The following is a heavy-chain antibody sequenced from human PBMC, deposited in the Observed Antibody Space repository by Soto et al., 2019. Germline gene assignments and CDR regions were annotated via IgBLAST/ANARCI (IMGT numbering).Heavy chain of an antibody. CDR1: GFTFADYA. Sequence: EVQLVESGGGLVQPGRSLRLSCAASGFTFADYAMHWVRQAPGKGLEWVSGISWNTGSIGYADYVKGRFTISRDNAKNSLYLQMNSLRAEDTALYYCAKDKWEVSYYFDYWGQGTLVTVSS. CDR2: ISWNTGSI. V-gene: IGHV3-9*01. CDR3: AKDKWEVSYYFDY. J-gene: IGHJ4*02. D-gene: IGHD3-16*02.